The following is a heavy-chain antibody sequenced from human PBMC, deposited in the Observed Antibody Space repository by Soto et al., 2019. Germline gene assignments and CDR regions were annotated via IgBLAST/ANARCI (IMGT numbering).Heavy chain of an antibody. CDR3: ARESAGSGKNNWFDP. CDR2: IYYSGNT. J-gene: IGHJ5*02. CDR1: GGCISPYH. D-gene: IGHD3-10*01. V-gene: IGHV4-59*01. Sequence: SETLSLNCTVSGGCISPYHWTWIRQPTGKGLEWIGYIYYSGNTYYNPSLKSRVTMSVDTSRNQLLLQLNSVTAADTAVYYCARESAGSGKNNWFDPWGQGTLVT.